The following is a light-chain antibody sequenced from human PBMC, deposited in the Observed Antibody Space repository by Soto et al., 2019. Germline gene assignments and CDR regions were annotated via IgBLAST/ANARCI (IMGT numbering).Light chain of an antibody. J-gene: IGKJ3*01. CDR1: QSVSSN. CDR2: DAS. V-gene: IGKV3-15*01. CDR3: QHYNDWPL. Sequence: EIVMTQSPATLSVSPGERATISCRASQSVSSNLAWYQQKPGQAPRLLIYDASTRATGIPSRFSGSGSGTEFTLTISSLQSEDFAVYYCQHYNDWPLFGAGTKVDIK.